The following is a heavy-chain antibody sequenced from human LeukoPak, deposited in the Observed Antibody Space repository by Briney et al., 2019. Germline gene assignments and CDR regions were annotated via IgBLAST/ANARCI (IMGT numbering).Heavy chain of an antibody. D-gene: IGHD4-17*01. CDR1: GFTFSSYA. J-gene: IGHJ6*02. V-gene: IGHV3-23*01. Sequence: PGGSLRLSCAASGFTFSSYAMSWVRQAPGKGLEWVSAISGSGGSTYYADSVKGRFTISRDNAKNTLYLQMNSLRAEDTAVYYCARGETTVTPYYYYGMDVWGQGTTVTVSS. CDR3: ARGETTVTPYYYYGMDV. CDR2: ISGSGGST.